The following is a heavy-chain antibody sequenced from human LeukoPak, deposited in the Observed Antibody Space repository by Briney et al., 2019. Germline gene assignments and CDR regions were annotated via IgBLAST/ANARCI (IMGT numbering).Heavy chain of an antibody. CDR3: ARGGTGPGMTRQLMD. Sequence: SQTLSLTCAVSGGSISSGGYSWSWIRQPPGKGLEWIGYIYHSGSTYYNPSLKSRVTISVDRSKNQFSLKLSSVTAADTAVYYCARGGTGPGMTRQLMDWGQGTLVTVSS. V-gene: IGHV4-30-2*01. J-gene: IGHJ4*02. CDR1: GGSISSGGYS. CDR2: IYHSGST. D-gene: IGHD4-11*01.